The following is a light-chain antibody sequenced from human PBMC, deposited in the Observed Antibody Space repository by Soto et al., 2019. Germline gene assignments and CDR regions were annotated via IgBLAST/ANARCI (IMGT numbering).Light chain of an antibody. Sequence: EIVLTQSPGTVSLSPGERATLSCRASQTVSSSYLAWYQQKPGQAPRLLIYGASTRATGIPGRFSGSASGTDFTLTISRLEPEDFAVYYCQQYGPSPMYTFGQGTNLEIK. J-gene: IGKJ2*01. CDR2: GAS. CDR3: QQYGPSPMYT. V-gene: IGKV3-20*01. CDR1: QTVSSSY.